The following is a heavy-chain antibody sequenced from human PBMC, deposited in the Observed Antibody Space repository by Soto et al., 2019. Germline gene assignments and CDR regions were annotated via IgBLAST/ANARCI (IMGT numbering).Heavy chain of an antibody. CDR2: INPNSGGT. V-gene: IGHV1-2*02. J-gene: IGHJ6*02. CDR3: ARDLVTIFGVVITRGYYYYGMDV. Sequence: ASVKVSCKASGYTFTGYYMHWVRQAPGQGLGWMGWINPNSGGTNYAQKFQGRVTMTRDTSISTAYMELSRLRSDDTAVYYCARDLVTIFGVVITRGYYYYGMDVWGQGTTVTVSS. D-gene: IGHD3-3*01. CDR1: GYTFTGYY.